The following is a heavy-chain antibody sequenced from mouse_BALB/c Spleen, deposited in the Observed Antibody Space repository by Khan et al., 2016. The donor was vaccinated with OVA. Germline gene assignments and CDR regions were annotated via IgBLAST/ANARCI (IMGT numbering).Heavy chain of an antibody. Sequence: QIQLVQSGPELKKPGETVKISCKASGYTFTNNGMNWAKQAPGKGLKWMGWINTYTGEPTYAYDFKGRFAFSLETSASTAYLQINNLKNEDTATYFCARVGYSGTMDYWGQGTSVTVSS. CDR2: INTYTGEP. CDR1: GYTFTNNG. V-gene: IGHV9-3-1*01. D-gene: IGHD3-1*01. CDR3: ARVGYSGTMDY. J-gene: IGHJ4*01.